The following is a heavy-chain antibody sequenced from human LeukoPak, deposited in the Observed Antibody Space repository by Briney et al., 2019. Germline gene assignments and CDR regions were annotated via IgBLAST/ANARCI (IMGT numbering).Heavy chain of an antibody. Sequence: SETLSLTCTVSGGSISSSSYYWGWIRQPPGKGLEWIGSIYYSGSTYYNPSLKSRVTISVDTSKNQFSLKLSSVTAADTAVYYCARLMITFGGVIRYWGQGTLVTVSS. CDR1: GGSISSSSYY. D-gene: IGHD3-16*01. CDR3: ARLMITFGGVIRY. V-gene: IGHV4-39*01. J-gene: IGHJ4*02. CDR2: IYYSGST.